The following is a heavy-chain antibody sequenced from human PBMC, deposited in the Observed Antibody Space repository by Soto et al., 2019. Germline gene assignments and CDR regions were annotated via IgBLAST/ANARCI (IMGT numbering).Heavy chain of an antibody. CDR2: IGTAGDT. CDR3: ARAHGYFFSSEFDY. V-gene: IGHV3-13*01. J-gene: IGHJ4*02. D-gene: IGHD5-18*01. Sequence: GGSLRLSCAASGFTFSSYDMHWVRQATGKGLEWVSAIGTAGDTYYPGSVKGRFTISRENAKNSLYLQMNSLRAEDTAVYYCARAHGYFFSSEFDYWGQGTLVTVSS. CDR1: GFTFSSYD.